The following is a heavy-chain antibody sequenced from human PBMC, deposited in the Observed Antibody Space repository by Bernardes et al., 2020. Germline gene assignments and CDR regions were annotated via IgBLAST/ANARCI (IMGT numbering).Heavy chain of an antibody. V-gene: IGHV3-66*01. J-gene: IGHJ4*02. D-gene: IGHD3-10*01. Sequence: GGSLRLSCAVSGFNINKNYFSWVRQRPGRGLEWVSTLYGGGREDYADSVKGRFSISRDISTNTVFLQMNSLRADDTALYHCATSLLWWGESGHSDYWGQGTLVTVSS. CDR2: LYGGGRE. CDR1: GFNINKNY. CDR3: ATSLLWWGESGHSDY.